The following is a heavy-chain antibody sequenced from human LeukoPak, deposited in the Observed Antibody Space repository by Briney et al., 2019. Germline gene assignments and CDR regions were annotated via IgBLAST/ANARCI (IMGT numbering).Heavy chain of an antibody. J-gene: IGHJ5*02. D-gene: IGHD6-6*01. V-gene: IGHV4-39*02. Sequence: PSETLSLTCTVSGGSISSSSYYWGWIRQPPGKGLEWIGSIYYSGSTYYNPSLKSRVTISVDTSKNQFSLKLSSVTAADTAVYYCAREYSSSRGPRIRNWFDPWGQGTLVTVSS. CDR1: GGSISSSSYY. CDR2: IYYSGST. CDR3: AREYSSSRGPRIRNWFDP.